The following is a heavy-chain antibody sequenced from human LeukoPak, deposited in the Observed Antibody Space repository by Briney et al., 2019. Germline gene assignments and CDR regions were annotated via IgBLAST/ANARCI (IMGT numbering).Heavy chain of an antibody. CDR1: GFTFSSYA. J-gene: IGHJ4*02. Sequence: GGSLRLSCAASGFTFSSYAIHWVRQAPGKGLEWVAVISFDGTHDFYADSVKGRFTISRDNSKNTLYLQMNSLRADDTAVYYCARDQYDSSGYLGDYWGQGTLVTVSS. V-gene: IGHV3-30*04. CDR2: ISFDGTHD. CDR3: ARDQYDSSGYLGDY. D-gene: IGHD3-22*01.